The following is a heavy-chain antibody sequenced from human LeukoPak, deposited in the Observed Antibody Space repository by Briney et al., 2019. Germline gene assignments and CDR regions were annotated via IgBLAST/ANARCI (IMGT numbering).Heavy chain of an antibody. J-gene: IGHJ4*02. D-gene: IGHD6-19*01. V-gene: IGHV3-30-3*01. CDR1: GFTFSSYA. CDR3: ARDLGSGWYYFDY. CDR2: ISYVGSNK. Sequence: GGSLRLSCAASGFTFSSYAMHWVRQAPGKGLEWVAVISYVGSNKYYADSVKGRFTISRDNSKNTLYLQMNSLRAEDTAVYYCARDLGSGWYYFDYWGQGTLVTVSS.